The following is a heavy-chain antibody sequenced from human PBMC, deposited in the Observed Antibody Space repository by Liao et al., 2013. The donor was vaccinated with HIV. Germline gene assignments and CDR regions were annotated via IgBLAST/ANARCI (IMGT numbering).Heavy chain of an antibody. Sequence: QVQLQESGPGLVRPSETLSLTCSVSGGSISYDYWGWIRQPPGKGLEWLGEVTHSGGTNHNPSLKNRLTISVDTSKNQVSLKLDSVTAADTAIYFCARGRTVATTPLAYWGQGTLVTVSS. D-gene: IGHD5-12*01. V-gene: IGHV4-34*10. CDR2: VTHSGGT. CDR1: GGSISYDY. CDR3: ARGRTVATTPLAY. J-gene: IGHJ4*02.